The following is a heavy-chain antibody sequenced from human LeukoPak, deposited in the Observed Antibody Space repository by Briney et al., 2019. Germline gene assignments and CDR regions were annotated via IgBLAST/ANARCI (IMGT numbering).Heavy chain of an antibody. D-gene: IGHD3-10*01. CDR1: GFSFATYA. CDR3: AIKIFDSGSYPDF. V-gene: IGHV3-33*01. CDR2: IWHDGRHK. J-gene: IGHJ4*02. Sequence: GRSLRLYYAPPGFSFATYAMHWLRQHLGQGLESLPLIWHDGRHKLYSNFVRGQLTISRDNSMCTVYLQMNNLRTDDTAGYYCAIKIFDSGSYPDFWGQGTLGTVSS.